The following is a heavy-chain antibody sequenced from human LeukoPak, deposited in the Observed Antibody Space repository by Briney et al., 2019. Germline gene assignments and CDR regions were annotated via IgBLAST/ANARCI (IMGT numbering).Heavy chain of an antibody. Sequence: PGGSLRLCCAASGFTFSSYSMNWVRQAPGKGLEWVSSISSSSSYIYYADSVKGRFTISRDNAKNSLYLQMNSLRAEDTAVYYCARVSGAQTDYDILTGYYYYYYYGMDVWGKGTTVTVSS. CDR2: ISSSSSYI. CDR1: GFTFSSYS. V-gene: IGHV3-21*04. CDR3: ARVSGAQTDYDILTGYYYYYYYGMDV. D-gene: IGHD3-9*01. J-gene: IGHJ6*04.